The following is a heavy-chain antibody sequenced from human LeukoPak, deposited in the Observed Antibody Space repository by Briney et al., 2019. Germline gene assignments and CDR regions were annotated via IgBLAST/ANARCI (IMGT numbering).Heavy chain of an antibody. J-gene: IGHJ5*02. D-gene: IGHD6-13*01. Sequence: ASVKVSCKASGYTFTGYAMHWVRQAPGQRLEWMGWCNAGNGNTKYSQEFQGRVTITRDTSASTAYMELSSLRSEDMAVYYCARDVGITVADSFDPWGQGTLVTVSS. V-gene: IGHV1-3*02. CDR3: ARDVGITVADSFDP. CDR1: GYTFTGYA. CDR2: CNAGNGNT.